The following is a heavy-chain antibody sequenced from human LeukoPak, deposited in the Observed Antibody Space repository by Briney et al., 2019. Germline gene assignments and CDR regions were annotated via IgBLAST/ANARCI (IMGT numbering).Heavy chain of an antibody. V-gene: IGHV4-59*01. D-gene: IGHD6-6*01. J-gene: IGHJ4*02. CDR1: GGSISSYY. CDR3: ARGGSSSGRIDY. Sequence: SQTLSLTCTVSGGSISSYYWSWIRQPPGKGLEWIGYIYYSGSTNYNPSLKSRVTISVDTSKNQFSLKLSSVTAADTAVYYCARGGSSSGRIDYWGQGTLVTVSS. CDR2: IYYSGST.